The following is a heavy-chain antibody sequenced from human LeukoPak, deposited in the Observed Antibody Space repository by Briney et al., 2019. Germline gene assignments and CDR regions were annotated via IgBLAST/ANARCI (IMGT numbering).Heavy chain of an antibody. V-gene: IGHV6-1*01. CDR3: AREFTVVGGVVNAFDI. J-gene: IGHJ3*02. Sequence: SQTLSLTCAIPGDSVSSNSAAWNWIRQSPSGGLEWLGRTSYRSKWYRDYAVSVKSRITVNPDTSKNQFSLQLNSVTPEDTAVYYCAREFTVVGGVVNAFDIWGQGTMVTVSS. D-gene: IGHD3-10*01. CDR1: GDSVSSNSAA. CDR2: TSYRSKWYR.